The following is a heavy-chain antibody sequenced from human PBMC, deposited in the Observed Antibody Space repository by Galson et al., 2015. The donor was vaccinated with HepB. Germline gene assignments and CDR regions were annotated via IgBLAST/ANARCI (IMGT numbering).Heavy chain of an antibody. D-gene: IGHD1-26*01. CDR1: GFTFSSYA. V-gene: IGHV3-23*01. J-gene: IGHJ4*02. Sequence: SLRLSCAASGFTFSSYAMSWVRQAPGKGLEWVSAISGGGGSTYYADSVKGRFAISRDNSKNTLYLQMNGLRAEDTAVYYCAKRPDRSGRGYYFDYWGQGTLVTVSS. CDR2: ISGGGGST. CDR3: AKRPDRSGRGYYFDY.